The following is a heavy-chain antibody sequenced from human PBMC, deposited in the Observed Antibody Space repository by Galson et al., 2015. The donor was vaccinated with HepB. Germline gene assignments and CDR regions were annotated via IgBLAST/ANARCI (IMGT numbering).Heavy chain of an antibody. CDR3: ARDRSHSLDF. Sequence: SVKVSCKAAGYTFTSNGISWVRRAPGRGLEWVGWISANSGRTTYAWRLLGRLTLTTNTSTSTAYMELRSLRSDDTAIYYCARDRSHSLDFWGQGTLVTVSS. V-gene: IGHV1-18*04. D-gene: IGHD2-15*01. CDR1: GYTFTSNG. J-gene: IGHJ4*02. CDR2: ISANSGRT.